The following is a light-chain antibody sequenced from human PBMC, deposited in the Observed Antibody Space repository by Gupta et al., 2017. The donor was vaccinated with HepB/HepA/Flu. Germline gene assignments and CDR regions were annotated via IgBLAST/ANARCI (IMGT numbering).Light chain of an antibody. V-gene: IGKV3-15*01. CDR2: VSS. Sequence: EIVMTQSPATLSVSTGERATLSCRASQSVSSNLAWYQQKPGQAPRLLIYVSSTRATGIPARVSGSGSGTEFTLTISSLQSEDFAVYFCQQYNNWPPMYTFGQGTKLEIK. CDR3: QQYNNWPPMYT. J-gene: IGKJ2*01. CDR1: QSVSSN.